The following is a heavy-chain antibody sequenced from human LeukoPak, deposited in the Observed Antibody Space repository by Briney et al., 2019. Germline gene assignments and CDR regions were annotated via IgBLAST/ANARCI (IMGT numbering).Heavy chain of an antibody. CDR1: DCSISSGYY. J-gene: IGHJ4*02. D-gene: IGHD6-13*01. CDR2: YYYNGRT. Sequence: SETLSLTCTVSDCSISSGYYWGWIRQPPGEGLVWIGGYYYNGRTYYNPPLKSRVTMSVDTSKNQCSLKVTSVTPADTAVCYCARSPPSSSWAPSDYWGQGTLVT. V-gene: IGHV4-38-2*02. CDR3: ARSPPSSSWAPSDY.